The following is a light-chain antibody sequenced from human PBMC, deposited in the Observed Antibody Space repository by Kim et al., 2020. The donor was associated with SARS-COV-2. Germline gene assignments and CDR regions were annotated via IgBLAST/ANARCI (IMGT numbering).Light chain of an antibody. CDR3: KSRDSSGKVV. CDR1: SLRSYY. CDR2: GKN. Sequence: SSELTQDPVVSVALGQTVRITCQGDSLRSYYASWYQQKPGQAPVLVIYGKNNRPSGIPDRFSGSTSGNTASLTITGAQAEDEADYYCKSRDSSGKVVFGG. J-gene: IGLJ2*01. V-gene: IGLV3-19*01.